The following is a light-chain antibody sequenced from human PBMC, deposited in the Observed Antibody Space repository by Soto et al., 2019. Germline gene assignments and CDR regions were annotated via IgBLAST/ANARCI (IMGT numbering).Light chain of an antibody. CDR1: SSDVGGYNY. V-gene: IGLV2-14*01. J-gene: IGLJ1*01. CDR3: SSYTVTSITLYV. Sequence: QSALTQPASVSGSPGQSITISCTGTSSDVGGYNYVSWYQQHPGKAPKLMIYEVSNRPSGVSNRFSGSKSGNTASLTISGLQAEDEADYYCSSYTVTSITLYVFGTGTKLTVL. CDR2: EVS.